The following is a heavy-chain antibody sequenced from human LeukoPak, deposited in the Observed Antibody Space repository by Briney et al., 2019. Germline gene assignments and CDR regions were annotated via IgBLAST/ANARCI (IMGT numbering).Heavy chain of an antibody. D-gene: IGHD2/OR15-2a*01. J-gene: IGHJ4*02. Sequence: GGSLRLSCAASGFTFSSYGMHWVRQAPGKGLEWVAIISYDGSDKYYADSVKGRFTISRDNSKNTLYLQMNSLRAEDTAVYYCARPRLEYFDYWGQGTLVTVSS. CDR2: ISYDGSDK. CDR3: ARPRLEYFDY. CDR1: GFTFSSYG. V-gene: IGHV3-30*03.